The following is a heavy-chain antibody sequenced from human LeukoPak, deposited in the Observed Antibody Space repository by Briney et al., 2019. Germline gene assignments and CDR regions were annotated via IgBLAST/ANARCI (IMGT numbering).Heavy chain of an antibody. CDR1: GFTFSSYA. CDR2: ISYDGSNK. V-gene: IGHV3-30-3*01. CDR3: ARVAYCGGDCYSSYFDY. D-gene: IGHD2-21*02. Sequence: GGSLRLSCAASGFTFSSYAMHWVRQAPGKGLEWVAVISYDGSNKYYADSVKGRFTISRDNSKNTLYPQMNSLRAEDTAVYYCARVAYCGGDCYSSYFDYWGQGTLVTVSS. J-gene: IGHJ4*02.